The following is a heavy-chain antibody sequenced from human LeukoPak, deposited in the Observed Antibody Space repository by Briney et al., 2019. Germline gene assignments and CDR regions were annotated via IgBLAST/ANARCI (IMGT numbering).Heavy chain of an antibody. CDR1: GYTFTGYY. CDR3: ARDDRTIAAAGTPDY. D-gene: IGHD6-13*01. Sequence: ASVKVSCKASGYTFTGYYMHWVRQAPGQRLEWMGRINPNSGGTNYAQKFQGRVTMTRDASISTAYMELSRLRSDDTAVYYCARDDRTIAAAGTPDYWGQGTLVTVSS. J-gene: IGHJ4*02. CDR2: INPNSGGT. V-gene: IGHV1-2*06.